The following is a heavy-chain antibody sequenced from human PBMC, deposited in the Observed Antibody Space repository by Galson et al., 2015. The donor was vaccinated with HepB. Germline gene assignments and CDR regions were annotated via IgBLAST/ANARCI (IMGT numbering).Heavy chain of an antibody. CDR1: GFTFSSYW. D-gene: IGHD3-22*01. CDR2: IKQDGSEK. J-gene: IGHJ6*03. CDR3: ARSQVSSWLRNYYYMDV. V-gene: IGHV3-7*01. Sequence: SLRLSCAASGFTFSSYWMSWVRQAPGKGLEWVANIKQDGSEKYYVDSVKGRFTISRDNAKNSLYLQMNSLRAEDTAVYYCARSQVSSWLRNYYYMDVWGKGTPVTVSS.